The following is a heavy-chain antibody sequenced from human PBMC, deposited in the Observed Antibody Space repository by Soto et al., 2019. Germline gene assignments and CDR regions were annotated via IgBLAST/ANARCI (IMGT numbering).Heavy chain of an antibody. CDR1: GFTFSTYA. D-gene: IGHD1-1*01. J-gene: IGHJ6*02. CDR3: VKGYWKGDV. CDR2: IRGGGGSI. V-gene: IGHV3-23*01. Sequence: EVQLLESGGGLVQPGGSLRLSCAASGFTFSTYAMNWVRQAPGNGLEWVAAIRGGGGSIYYADSVKGRFTISRDNSKNKLYMEMVSLRAKFPAVYHCVKGYWKGDVWGQGTTVTVSS.